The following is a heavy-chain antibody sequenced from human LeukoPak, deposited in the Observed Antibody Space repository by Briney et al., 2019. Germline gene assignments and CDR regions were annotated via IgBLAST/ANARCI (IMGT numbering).Heavy chain of an antibody. J-gene: IGHJ4*02. CDR2: IYHSGST. CDR3: ARVGRGITPDY. D-gene: IGHD3-10*01. V-gene: IGHV4-30-2*01. Sequence: SQTLSLTCAVSGGSISSGGYSWSWIRQPPGKGLEWIGYIYHSGSTYYNPSLKSRVTISVDRSKNQFSLKLSPVTAADTAVYYCARVGRGITPDYWGQGTLVTVSS. CDR1: GGSISSGGYS.